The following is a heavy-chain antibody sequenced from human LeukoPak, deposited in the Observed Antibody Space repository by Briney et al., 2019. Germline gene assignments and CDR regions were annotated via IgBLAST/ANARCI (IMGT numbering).Heavy chain of an antibody. CDR1: GGSIMRGDYY. CDR3: ARPYYYDSRIDP. CDR2: MYYSGST. Sequence: SETLSLTCTVSGGSIMRGDYYWSWIRQPPGKGLEWIAYMYYSGSTYYNPSLKNRVTMSADTSNNQLSLKLSSVTAADTAVYYCARPYYYDSRIDPWGQGILVTVSS. V-gene: IGHV4-30-4*01. D-gene: IGHD3-22*01. J-gene: IGHJ5*02.